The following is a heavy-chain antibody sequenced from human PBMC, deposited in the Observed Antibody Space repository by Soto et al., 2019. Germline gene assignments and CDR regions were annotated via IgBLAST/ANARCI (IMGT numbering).Heavy chain of an antibody. CDR3: AKAHSSGWYESYYMDV. CDR2: ISGSGGST. J-gene: IGHJ6*03. CDR1: GFTFSSYA. D-gene: IGHD6-19*01. V-gene: IGHV3-23*01. Sequence: PGESLRLSCAASGFTFSSYAMSWVRQAPGKGLEWVSAISGSGGSTYYADSVKGRFTISRDNSKNTLYLQMNSLRAEDTAVYYCAKAHSSGWYESYYMDVWGKGTTVTVSS.